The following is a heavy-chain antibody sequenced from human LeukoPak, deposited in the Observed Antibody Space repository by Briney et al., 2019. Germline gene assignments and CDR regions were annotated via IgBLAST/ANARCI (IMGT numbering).Heavy chain of an antibody. V-gene: IGHV3-11*01. Sequence: GGFLRLSCAASGFTFSDYYMSWIRQAPGKGLEWVSYISSSGSTIYYADSVKGRFTISRDNAKNSLYLQMNSLRAEDTAVYYCASTGSGSYHYYGMDVWGQGTTVTVSS. J-gene: IGHJ6*02. D-gene: IGHD3-10*01. CDR2: ISSSGSTI. CDR3: ASTGSGSYHYYGMDV. CDR1: GFTFSDYY.